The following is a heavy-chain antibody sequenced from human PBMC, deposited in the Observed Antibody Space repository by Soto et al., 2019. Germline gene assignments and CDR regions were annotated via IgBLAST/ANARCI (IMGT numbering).Heavy chain of an antibody. J-gene: IGHJ3*02. Sequence: QVQLQQWGAGLLKPSETLSLTCAVYGGSFSGYYWSWIRQPPGKGLEWIGEINHSGSTNYNPSLKIRFTISVDTSKNQYALKLSSVTAAATAVYDCARGLPVVVRAAMGRNAFDIWGQGTMVTVSS. CDR3: ARGLPVVVRAAMGRNAFDI. CDR2: INHSGST. D-gene: IGHD2-2*01. V-gene: IGHV4-34*01. CDR1: GGSFSGYY.